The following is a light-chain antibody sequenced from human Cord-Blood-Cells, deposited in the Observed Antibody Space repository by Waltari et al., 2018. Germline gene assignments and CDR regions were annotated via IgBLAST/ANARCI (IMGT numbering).Light chain of an antibody. CDR1: QRVSSN. Sequence: EILMTQSPATLSVSPVERATLSSRASQRVSSNLAWYQQKPGHAPRLLIYGASTRTTSIPARFSGSRSGTEFTLTIISLQSEDFAVYYCQQYNNWPPLTFGGGTKVEIK. V-gene: IGKV3-15*01. CDR2: GAS. J-gene: IGKJ4*01. CDR3: QQYNNWPPLT.